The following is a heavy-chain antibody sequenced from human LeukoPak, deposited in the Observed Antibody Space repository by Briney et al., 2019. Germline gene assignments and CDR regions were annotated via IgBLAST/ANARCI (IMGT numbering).Heavy chain of an antibody. Sequence: GESLKISCKGSGYSFTSYWISWARQMPGKGLEWMGRIDPSDSYTNYSPSFQGHVTISADKSISTAYLQWSSLKASDTAMYYCARQKGSILTGYSNNWFDPWGQRTLVTVSS. D-gene: IGHD3-9*01. V-gene: IGHV5-10-1*01. J-gene: IGHJ5*02. CDR1: GYSFTSYW. CDR3: ARQKGSILTGYSNNWFDP. CDR2: IDPSDSYT.